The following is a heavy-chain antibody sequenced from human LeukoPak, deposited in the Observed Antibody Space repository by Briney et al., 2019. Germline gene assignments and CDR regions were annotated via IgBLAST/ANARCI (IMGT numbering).Heavy chain of an antibody. J-gene: IGHJ4*02. V-gene: IGHV3-21*01. D-gene: IGHD4-17*01. CDR3: ARSMTTVTHLDY. Sequence: GGSLRLSCAASGFTFSSYSMNWVRQAPGKGLEWVLSISSSSSYIYYADSVKGRFTISRDNAKNSLYLQMNSLRAEDTAVYYCARSMTTVTHLDYWGQGTLVTVSS. CDR2: ISSSSSYI. CDR1: GFTFSSYS.